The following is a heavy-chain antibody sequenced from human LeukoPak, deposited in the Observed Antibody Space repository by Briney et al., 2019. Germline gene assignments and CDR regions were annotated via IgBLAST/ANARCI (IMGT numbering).Heavy chain of an antibody. CDR2: IRYDGSNK. Sequence: GGSLRLSCAASGFTFSSYGMHWVCQAPGKGLEWVAFIRYDGSNKYYADSVKGRFTISRDNSKNTLYLQMNSLRAEDTAVYYCAKEGRKPTFSGSYYNVLDYWGQGTLVTVSS. V-gene: IGHV3-30*02. J-gene: IGHJ4*02. CDR1: GFTFSSYG. CDR3: AKEGRKPTFSGSYYNVLDY. D-gene: IGHD3-10*01.